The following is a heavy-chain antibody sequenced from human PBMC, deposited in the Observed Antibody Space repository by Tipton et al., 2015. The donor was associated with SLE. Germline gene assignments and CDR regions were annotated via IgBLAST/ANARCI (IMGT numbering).Heavy chain of an antibody. Sequence: TLSLTCTVSGASITSGSYYWSWIRQPAGKGLEWIGRIYSSGATKYNPSLKSRVTVSADTSKNQFSLKLNSVTAADTAVYYCARRRFQSASDYWGQGTLVSVSS. CDR1: GASITSGSYY. V-gene: IGHV4-61*02. CDR3: ARRRFQSASDY. D-gene: IGHD2-21*01. J-gene: IGHJ4*02. CDR2: IYSSGAT.